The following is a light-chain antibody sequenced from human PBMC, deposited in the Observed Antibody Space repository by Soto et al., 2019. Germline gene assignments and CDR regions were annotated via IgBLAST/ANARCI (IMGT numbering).Light chain of an antibody. Sequence: EIVMTQSPATLSVSPGERATLSCRASQSVSRNLAWYQQTPGQAPRLVIHSASTRATGFPARFSGSGSGTDFTLTISSLQSEDFAIYYCQQYNNWPWTFGQGTKVDIK. CDR3: QQYNNWPWT. J-gene: IGKJ1*01. CDR2: SAS. CDR1: QSVSRN. V-gene: IGKV3-15*01.